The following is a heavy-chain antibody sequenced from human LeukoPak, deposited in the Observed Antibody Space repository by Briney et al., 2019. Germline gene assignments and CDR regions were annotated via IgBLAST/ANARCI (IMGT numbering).Heavy chain of an antibody. V-gene: IGHV1-69*04. D-gene: IGHD3-10*01. CDR2: IIPILGIA. CDR1: GGTFSSYA. J-gene: IGHJ4*02. Sequence: SVKVSCKASGGTFSSYAISWVRQAPGQGLEWMGRIIPILGIANYAQKSQGRVTITADKSTSTAYMELSSLRSEDTAVYYCARDWLGESHMNSDYWGQGTLVTVSS. CDR3: ARDWLGESHMNSDY.